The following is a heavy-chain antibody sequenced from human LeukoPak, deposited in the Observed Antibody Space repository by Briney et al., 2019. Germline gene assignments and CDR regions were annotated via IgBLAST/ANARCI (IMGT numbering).Heavy chain of an antibody. CDR1: GFTFSSYS. CDR3: ARGVSLWFGESTYYFDY. J-gene: IGHJ4*02. Sequence: PGGSLRLSCAASGFTFSSYSMNWVRQAPGKGLEWVSSISSSSSYIYYADSVKGRFTISRDNAKNSLYLQMNSLRAEDTAVYYCARGVSLWFGESTYYFDYWGQGTLVTVSS. V-gene: IGHV3-21*01. CDR2: ISSSSSYI. D-gene: IGHD3-10*01.